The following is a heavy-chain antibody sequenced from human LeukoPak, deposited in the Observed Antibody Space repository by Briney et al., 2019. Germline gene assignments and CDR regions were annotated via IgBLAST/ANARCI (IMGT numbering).Heavy chain of an antibody. CDR2: ITQSSDYI. CDR3: ARDLNFYGSGRGVDY. CDR1: GFTFSSYG. J-gene: IGHJ4*02. D-gene: IGHD3-10*01. V-gene: IGHV3-21*01. Sequence: GGSLRLSCAASGFTFSSYGMNWVRQAPGEGLEWVSSITQSSDYIYYADSVKGRFIISRDNAKNSLYLQMNSLRAEDTAMYYCARDLNFYGSGRGVDYWSQGTLVTVSS.